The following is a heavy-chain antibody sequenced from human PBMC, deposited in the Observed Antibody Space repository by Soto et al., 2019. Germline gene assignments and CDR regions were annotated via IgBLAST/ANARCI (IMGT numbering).Heavy chain of an antibody. CDR3: ARYDTTGRLEF. Sequence: QVQLQESGPGLVRPAETLSLICSVSTDSMRTYSWTWIRQSPGKGLEWIGYVYHTGRTEYNPSLESRVTISIDMSKKQFSLQLTSVTAADTAVYFCARYDTTGRLEFWGQGTLVTVSS. J-gene: IGHJ4*02. CDR1: TDSMRTYS. V-gene: IGHV4-59*01. D-gene: IGHD1-1*01. CDR2: VYHTGRT.